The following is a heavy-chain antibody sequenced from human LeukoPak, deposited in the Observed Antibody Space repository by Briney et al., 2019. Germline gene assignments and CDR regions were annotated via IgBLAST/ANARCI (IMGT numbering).Heavy chain of an antibody. CDR1: GYTFTSYD. Sequence: ASVKVSCKASGYTFTSYDINWVRQATGQGLEWMGWMNPDSGNTVYAQEFQGRVTMTRNTSISTAYMELSSLRSEDTAVYYCARGRYGDFEFEYWGQGTLVTVSS. V-gene: IGHV1-8*01. CDR3: ARGRYGDFEFEY. D-gene: IGHD4-17*01. J-gene: IGHJ4*02. CDR2: MNPDSGNT.